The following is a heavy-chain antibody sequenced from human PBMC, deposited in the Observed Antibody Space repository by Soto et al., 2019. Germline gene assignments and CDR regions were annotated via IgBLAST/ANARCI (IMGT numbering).Heavy chain of an antibody. V-gene: IGHV3-64D*06. CDR1: GFTFSSYA. J-gene: IGHJ5*02. CDR2: ISSNGAST. Sequence: GGTLRLSCSASGFTFSSYAMHWVRQAPDKGMEYVSAISSNGASTYYADCVKGRFTISRDNSKNTLYLQMSSLRAEDTAVYYCVKSNPPTQPRHIVQMLAWFDNWGQGTLVPVSS. CDR3: VKSNPPTQPRHIVQMLAWFDN. D-gene: IGHD2-8*01.